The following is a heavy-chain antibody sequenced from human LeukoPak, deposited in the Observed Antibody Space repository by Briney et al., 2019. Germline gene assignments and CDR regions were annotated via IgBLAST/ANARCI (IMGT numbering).Heavy chain of an antibody. CDR3: ARQRALWFGDRNWFDP. CDR1: GGSFSGYY. CDR2: INHSGST. J-gene: IGHJ5*02. D-gene: IGHD3-10*01. V-gene: IGHV4-34*01. Sequence: PSETLSLTCAVYGGSFSGYYWSWIRQPPGKGLEWIGEINHSGSTNYNPSLKSRVTISVDTSKNQFSLKLSSVTAADTAVYYCARQRALWFGDRNWFDPWGQGTLVTVSS.